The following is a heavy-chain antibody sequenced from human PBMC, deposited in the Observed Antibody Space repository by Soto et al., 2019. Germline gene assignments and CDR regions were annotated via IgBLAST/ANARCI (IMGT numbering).Heavy chain of an antibody. J-gene: IGHJ6*03. CDR1: GYTFTPYG. CDR3: ARALSMAQYYYFMDV. D-gene: IGHD2-8*01. CDR2: ISPYNGDT. Sequence: GPGVKKPGASVKVSCKTSGYTFTPYGISWVRQAPGQGLEWMGWISPYNGDTHYSQKFQGRVTMTTDTSTTTAFMELRTLRSDDRAIYFCARALSMAQYYYFMDVWGKGTTVAVSS. V-gene: IGHV1-18*01.